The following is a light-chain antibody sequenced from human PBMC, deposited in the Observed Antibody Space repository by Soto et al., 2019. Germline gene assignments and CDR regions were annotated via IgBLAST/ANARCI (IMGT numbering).Light chain of an antibody. CDR2: AAY. CDR3: QQYNSAPLT. J-gene: IGKJ4*01. CDR1: QDIANY. Sequence: DIQMTQSPAPLAASLGDRVTITCRASQDIANYVAWYQQKPGKAPKLLIYAAYTLQSGVPSRFSGSGSGTDFTLTISSLQPEDVAAYYCQQYNSAPLTFGGGTKVDIK. V-gene: IGKV1-27*01.